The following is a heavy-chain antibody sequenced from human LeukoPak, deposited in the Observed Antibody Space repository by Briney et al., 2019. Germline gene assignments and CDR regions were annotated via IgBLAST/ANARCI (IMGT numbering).Heavy chain of an antibody. D-gene: IGHD6-13*01. CDR2: IYQSGSP. CDR1: GASISSPFW. CDR3: ARVGHRKAAAGVFDY. J-gene: IGHJ4*02. V-gene: IGHV4-4*02. Sequence: SGTLSLTCAVSGASISSPFWWSWVRQTPGKGLEWIGEIYQSGSPNYNPSLKSRVTMSVDKSKNLVFLRLMSVTAADTAVYYCARVGHRKAAAGVFDYWGQGTLVTVSS.